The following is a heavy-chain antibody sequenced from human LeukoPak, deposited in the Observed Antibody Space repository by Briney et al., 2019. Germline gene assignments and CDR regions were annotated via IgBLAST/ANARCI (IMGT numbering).Heavy chain of an antibody. Sequence: GGSLRLSCAASGFTFSSYWMHWVRQAPGKGLVWVSRVNSDGSSTTYADSVKGRFTISRDNAKSTLYLQMNSLRAEDTAVYYCARGLTQYSSGWYGLDYWGQGTLVTVSS. D-gene: IGHD6-19*01. V-gene: IGHV3-74*01. CDR1: GFTFSSYW. CDR2: VNSDGSST. CDR3: ARGLTQYSSGWYGLDY. J-gene: IGHJ4*02.